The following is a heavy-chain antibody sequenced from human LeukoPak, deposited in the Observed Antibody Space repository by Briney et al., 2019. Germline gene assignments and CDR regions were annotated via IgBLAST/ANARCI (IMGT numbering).Heavy chain of an antibody. CDR1: GGSVSGDY. D-gene: IGHD4-17*01. J-gene: IGHJ4*02. CDR2: IHYTGSS. Sequence: PSETLSLTCTVSGGSVSGDYWSWLRQPPGKGLEWIGYIHYTGSSNYNPSLKSRVTMSVDTSKNQLSLTLGSVTAADTAVYHCARGTETTGYFDFWGPGTLVTVSS. CDR3: ARGTETTGYFDF. V-gene: IGHV4-59*02.